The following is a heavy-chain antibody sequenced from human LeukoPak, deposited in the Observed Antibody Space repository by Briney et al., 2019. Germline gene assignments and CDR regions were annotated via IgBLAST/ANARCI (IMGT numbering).Heavy chain of an antibody. CDR2: IIPIFGTA. CDR1: GYTLTELS. Sequence: ASVKVSCKVSGYTLTELSMHWVRQAPGQGLEWMGGIIPIFGTANYAQKFQGRVTITADESTSTAYMELSSLRSEDTAVYYCGRQLHGHGSSSCLGFLYFMDVWGKGTTVTISS. D-gene: IGHD1-7*01. J-gene: IGHJ6*03. V-gene: IGHV1-69*13. CDR3: GRQLHGHGSSSCLGFLYFMDV.